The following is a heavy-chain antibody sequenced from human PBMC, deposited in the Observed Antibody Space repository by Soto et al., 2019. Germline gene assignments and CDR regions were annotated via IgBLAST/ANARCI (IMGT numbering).Heavy chain of an antibody. J-gene: IGHJ4*01. D-gene: IGHD4-17*01. CDR1: GFSLSTYHMG. CDR2: LYWDDDK. V-gene: IGHV2-5*02. Sequence: QITLKESGPTLVRPAQTLTLTCDFSGFSLSTYHMGVAWIRQPPGKALEWLALLYWDDDKRYSPSLKDRLATSKDTSNNQVVLTITNIDPGDSATYFFAHAGDYDLLTFDHWGPGTLVTVSS. CDR3: AHAGDYDLLTFDH.